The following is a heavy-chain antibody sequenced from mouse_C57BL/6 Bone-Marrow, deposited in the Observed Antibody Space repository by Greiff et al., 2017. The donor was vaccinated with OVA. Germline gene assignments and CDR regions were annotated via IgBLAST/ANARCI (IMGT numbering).Heavy chain of an antibody. D-gene: IGHD2-1*01. CDR2: ISSGGSFT. Sequence: EVHLVESGGDLVKPGGSLTLSCAASGFTFSSYGMSWVRQTPDKRLEWVATISSGGSFTYYPDSVKGRFILSRDNAKNTLYLQMSSLKSEDTAMYYCASLRDYGNCVFAYWGQGTLVTVSA. CDR1: GFTFSSYG. V-gene: IGHV5-6*01. CDR3: ASLRDYGNCVFAY. J-gene: IGHJ3*01.